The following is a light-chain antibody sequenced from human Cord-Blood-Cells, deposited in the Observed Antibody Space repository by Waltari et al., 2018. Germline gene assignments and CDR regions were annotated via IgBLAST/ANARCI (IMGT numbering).Light chain of an antibody. Sequence: NFMLTQPHSVSESPGKTVTISCTRSSGSIASNYVQWDQQRPGIAPTTVIYEANQKPPGVPDRFYGSIDSSSNSASLTISGLKAEDEADYYCQSYDSSNVVFGGGTKLTVL. CDR1: SGSIASNY. CDR2: EAN. V-gene: IGLV6-57*03. J-gene: IGLJ2*01. CDR3: QSYDSSNVV.